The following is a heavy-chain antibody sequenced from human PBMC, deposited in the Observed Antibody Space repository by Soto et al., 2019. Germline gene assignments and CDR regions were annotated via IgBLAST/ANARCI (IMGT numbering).Heavy chain of an antibody. V-gene: IGHV1-46*01. CDR2: INPSGGST. Sequence: ASVKVSCKASGYTVTSYYMHWVRQAPGQGLEWMGIINPSGGSTRYAQKFQGRVTMTRDTSTSTVYMELSGLRSEDTAVYYCARGLIYDSSGYYFDYWGQGTLVTVS. J-gene: IGHJ4*02. D-gene: IGHD3-22*01. CDR1: GYTVTSYY. CDR3: ARGLIYDSSGYYFDY.